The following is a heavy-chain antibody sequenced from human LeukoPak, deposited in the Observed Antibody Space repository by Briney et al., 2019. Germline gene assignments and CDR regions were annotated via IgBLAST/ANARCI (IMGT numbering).Heavy chain of an antibody. CDR3: ARAGGYTVVNLPSYYYYMDV. CDR1: GFTFSNYG. V-gene: IGHV3-21*04. CDR2: ISPSSTYI. D-gene: IGHD4-23*01. Sequence: GGSLRLSCAASGFTFSNYGMNWVRQAPGKGLEWVSSISPSSTYIYYADSVKGRFTISRDNAQNSLYLQMNSLRAEDTAVYYCARAGGYTVVNLPSYYYYMDVWGKGTTVTVSS. J-gene: IGHJ6*03.